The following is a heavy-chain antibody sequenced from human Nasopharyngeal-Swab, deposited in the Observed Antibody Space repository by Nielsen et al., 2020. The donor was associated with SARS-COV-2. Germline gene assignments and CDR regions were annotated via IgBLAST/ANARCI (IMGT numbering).Heavy chain of an antibody. Sequence: GESLKISCAASGFTFSSYAMSWVRQAPGKGLEWVSAISGSGGSTYYADSVKGRLTISRDNSKNTLYLQMNSLRAEDTAVYYCAKDRARGGMDVWGQGTTVTVSS. CDR3: AKDRARGGMDV. D-gene: IGHD3-10*01. J-gene: IGHJ6*02. CDR1: GFTFSSYA. V-gene: IGHV3-23*01. CDR2: ISGSGGST.